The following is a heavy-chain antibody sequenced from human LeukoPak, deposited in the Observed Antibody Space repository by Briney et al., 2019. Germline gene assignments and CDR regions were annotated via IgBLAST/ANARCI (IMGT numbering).Heavy chain of an antibody. V-gene: IGHV3-11*01. CDR2: ISVTGTTT. J-gene: IGHJ4*02. CDR1: GFTFSDYY. D-gene: IGHD3-9*01. Sequence: GGSLRLSCEASGFTFSDYYMTWVRQAPGKGLEWVSFISVTGTTTDYAESVKGRFTISRDNARNSLFLQMNSLRVEDTAIYYCVRGGRIPLSLSPPMVLTFWGQGTQVTVSS. CDR3: VRGGRIPLSLSPPMVLTF.